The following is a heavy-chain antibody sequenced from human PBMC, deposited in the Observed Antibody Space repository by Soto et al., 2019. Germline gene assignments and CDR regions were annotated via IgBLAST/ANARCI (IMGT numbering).Heavy chain of an antibody. CDR3: VRHKIGWYGGFDS. Sequence: PSETLSLTCAVSGGSISSGGYSWSWIRQPPGKGLEWIGYIYHSGSTYYNPSLKSRVTISVDRSKNQFSLKLSSVTAADTAVYYCVRHKIGWYGGFDSWGQGRLVTVSS. V-gene: IGHV4-30-2*01. J-gene: IGHJ4*02. CDR2: IYHSGST. D-gene: IGHD6-19*01. CDR1: GGSISSGGYS.